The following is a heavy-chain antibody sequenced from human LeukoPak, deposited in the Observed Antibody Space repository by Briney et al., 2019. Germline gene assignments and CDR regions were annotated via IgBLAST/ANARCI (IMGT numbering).Heavy chain of an antibody. Sequence: GGSLRLSCAASGFTFSSYSMNWVRQAPGKGLEWVSSVSSSSSYIYYADSVKGRFTISRDNAKNSLYLQMNSLRAEDTAVYYCARDPPTYYYGSGRGAFDIWGQGTMVTVSS. CDR1: GFTFSSYS. CDR3: ARDPPTYYYGSGRGAFDI. D-gene: IGHD3-10*01. V-gene: IGHV3-21*01. J-gene: IGHJ3*02. CDR2: VSSSSSYI.